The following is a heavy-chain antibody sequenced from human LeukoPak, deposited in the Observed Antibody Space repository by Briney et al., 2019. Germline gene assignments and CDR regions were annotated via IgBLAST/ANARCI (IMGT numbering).Heavy chain of an antibody. D-gene: IGHD6-19*01. J-gene: IGHJ4*02. CDR3: ARASYSRGWLFDY. Sequence: GGSLRLSCAASGFTFSSYAMNWVRQAPGKGLEWVSSISSSNSNMYYADSVKGRFTISRDNAKNSLYLQVNSLRAEDTAVYYCARASYSRGWLFDYWGQGTLVTVSS. CDR1: GFTFSSYA. CDR2: ISSSNSNM. V-gene: IGHV3-21*01.